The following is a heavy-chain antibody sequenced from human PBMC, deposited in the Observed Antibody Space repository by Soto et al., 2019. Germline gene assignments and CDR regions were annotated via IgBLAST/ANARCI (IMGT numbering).Heavy chain of an antibody. D-gene: IGHD5-12*01. CDR3: AREGSYSAYNFAHGIQLWSFDF. CDR1: GGSINTFY. CDR2: IFSSGST. Sequence: ETLSLTCTVSGGSINTFYWSWVRQPAGKGLEWIGRIFSSGSTSFNPSLESRVAMSVDTSKNHSSLNLSSVTAADMAVYYCAREGSYSAYNFAHGIQLWSFDFWGQGALVTVSS. J-gene: IGHJ4*02. V-gene: IGHV4-4*07.